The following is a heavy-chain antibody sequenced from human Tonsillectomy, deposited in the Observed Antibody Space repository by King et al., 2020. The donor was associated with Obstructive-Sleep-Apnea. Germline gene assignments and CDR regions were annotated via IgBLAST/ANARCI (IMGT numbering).Heavy chain of an antibody. Sequence: DVQLVESGGGLVQPGGSPRLSCAASGFTFSNYAMSWVRQAPGKGLEWVSAISGIGGSTYYAARVKDRFTISRDNSMNTLSLQLNNVRAEDTALYYCAKVSYYDFWSGYPCSFDYWGQGTLVTVSS. V-gene: IGHV3-23*04. CDR1: GFTFSNYA. CDR2: ISGIGGST. D-gene: IGHD3-3*01. CDR3: AKVSYYDFWSGYPCSFDY. J-gene: IGHJ4*02.